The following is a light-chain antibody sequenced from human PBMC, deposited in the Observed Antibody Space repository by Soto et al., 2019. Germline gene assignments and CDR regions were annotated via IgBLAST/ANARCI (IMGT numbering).Light chain of an antibody. Sequence: QSALTQPASVSGSPGQSITISCTGTSSDVGGYNYVSWYQQHPGKAPKLMIYEVSNRPSGVSNRFSGSKSGNTASLTISGLQAEDEADYYCSSYTSSSPPYVFGTGTKVPVL. J-gene: IGLJ1*01. CDR2: EVS. V-gene: IGLV2-14*01. CDR1: SSDVGGYNY. CDR3: SSYTSSSPPYV.